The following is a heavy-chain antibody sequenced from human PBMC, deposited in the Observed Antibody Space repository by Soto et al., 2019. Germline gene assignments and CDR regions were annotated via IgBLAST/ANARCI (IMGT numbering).Heavy chain of an antibody. J-gene: IGHJ5*02. CDR1: GGSISSYY. V-gene: IGHV4-59*01. D-gene: IGHD3-10*01. Sequence: PSETLSLTCTVSGGSISSYYWSWIRQPPGKGLEWIGYIYYSGSTNYNPSLKSRVTISVDTSKNQFSLKLSSVTAADTAVYYCARDVVGFGELLLGYSRIYSWIDLSGQGTLVTVSS. CDR2: IYYSGST. CDR3: ARDVVGFGELLLGYSRIYSWIDL.